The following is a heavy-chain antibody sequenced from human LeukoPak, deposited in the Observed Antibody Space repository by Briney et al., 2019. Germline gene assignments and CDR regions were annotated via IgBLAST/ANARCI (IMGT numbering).Heavy chain of an antibody. CDR3: AKDQWYYDYVWGSYRYPRLDY. J-gene: IGHJ4*02. CDR1: GFIFSSDA. CDR2: ISGSGGST. V-gene: IGHV3-23*01. D-gene: IGHD3-16*02. Sequence: GGTLRLSCAASGFIFSSDAISSVRQAPGPELKCGSTISGSGGSTSYADSVKGRFTISRDNSKNTVYLQMNSLRAEDTAVYYCAKDQWYYDYVWGSYRYPRLDYWGQGTLVTVSS.